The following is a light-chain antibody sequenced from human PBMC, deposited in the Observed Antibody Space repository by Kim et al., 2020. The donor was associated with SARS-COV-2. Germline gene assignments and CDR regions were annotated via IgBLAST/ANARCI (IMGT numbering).Light chain of an antibody. J-gene: IGLJ2*01. CDR2: EVY. Sequence: GQSVTISCTGTSSDVGNYNRVSWYQQPPGTAPKLIIYEVYNRPSGVPDRFSGSKSGNTASLTISGLQAEDEADYYCTSYVSSDTLVFGGGTKVTVL. CDR1: SSDVGNYNR. V-gene: IGLV2-18*02. CDR3: TSYVSSDTLV.